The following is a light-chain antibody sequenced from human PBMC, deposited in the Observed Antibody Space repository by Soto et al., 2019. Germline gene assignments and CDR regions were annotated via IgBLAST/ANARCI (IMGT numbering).Light chain of an antibody. CDR1: QSVNNF. J-gene: IGKJ1*01. CDR2: DAS. V-gene: IGKV3-11*01. CDR3: QQYSSYWT. Sequence: DIVLTQSPATLSLSPGERATLSSRASQSVNNFLDWYQQKPGQAPRLLIYDASNRATGIPARFSGSGSGTDFTLTISDLQPDDFGTYYCQQYSSYWTFGQGTMVEIK.